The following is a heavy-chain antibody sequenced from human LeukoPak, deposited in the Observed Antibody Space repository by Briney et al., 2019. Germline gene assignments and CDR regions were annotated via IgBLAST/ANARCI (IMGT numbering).Heavy chain of an antibody. Sequence: SETLSLTCTVSGGSISSYYWSWIRQPPGKGLEWIGYIYYSGSTNYNPSLKNRVTISVDTSKNQFSLKLSSVTAADTAVYYCARSSYDFWSGFQSGWFDPWGQGTLVTVSS. D-gene: IGHD3-3*01. CDR1: GGSISSYY. CDR3: ARSSYDFWSGFQSGWFDP. J-gene: IGHJ5*02. V-gene: IGHV4-59*08. CDR2: IYYSGST.